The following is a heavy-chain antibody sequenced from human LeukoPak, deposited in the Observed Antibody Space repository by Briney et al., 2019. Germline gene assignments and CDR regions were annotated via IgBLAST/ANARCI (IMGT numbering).Heavy chain of an antibody. CDR1: GGSFSGYY. J-gene: IGHJ4*02. D-gene: IGHD6-19*01. V-gene: IGHV4-34*01. Sequence: PSETLSLTCAVYGGSFSGYYWSWIRQPPGKGLEWIGEINHSGSTNYNPSLKSRVTISVDTSKNQFSLKLSSVTAADTAVYYCARAAWAGTVDYWGQGTLVTLSS. CDR3: ARAAWAGTVDY. CDR2: INHSGST.